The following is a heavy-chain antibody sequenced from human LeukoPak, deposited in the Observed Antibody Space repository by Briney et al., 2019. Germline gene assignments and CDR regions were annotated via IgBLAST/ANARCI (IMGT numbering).Heavy chain of an antibody. CDR2: IKQDENEK. V-gene: IGHV3-7*01. Sequence: GGSLRLSCAASGLTLTNYWMSWVRQAPGRGRKWVDNIKQDENEKYHVDSVRDRFTISRDNAKNSVFLQMNSLRAEDTAVYYCARDVYKARYFDYWGQGTLVTVSS. J-gene: IGHJ4*02. CDR1: GLTLTNYW. CDR3: ARDVYKARYFDY. D-gene: IGHD5/OR15-5a*01.